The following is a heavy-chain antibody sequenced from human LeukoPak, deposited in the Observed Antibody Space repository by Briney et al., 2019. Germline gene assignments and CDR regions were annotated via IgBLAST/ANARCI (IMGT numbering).Heavy chain of an antibody. CDR2: INLYSGNT. V-gene: IGHV1-18*01. D-gene: IGHD2-15*01. Sequence: ASVTVSFTSSGYTFTIHAISWVGQPPGQGREWIGWINLYSGNTKYAQNFQGRVAITKDTSTNTAYMELRSLRSDDTAVYYCARPSIKIVVLGATKVDFVYWGQGALVTVSS. J-gene: IGHJ4*02. CDR3: ARPSIKIVVLGATKVDFVY. CDR1: GYTFTIHA.